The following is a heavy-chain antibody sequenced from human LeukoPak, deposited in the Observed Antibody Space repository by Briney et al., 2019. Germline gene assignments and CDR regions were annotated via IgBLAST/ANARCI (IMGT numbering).Heavy chain of an antibody. Sequence: GGSLRLSCAASGFTFSNAWMSWVRQAPGKGLEWVGRIKSKTDGGTTDYAAPVKGRFTISRDDSKNTLYLQMNSLKTEDTAVYYCTTVMVARYSSEPFDYWGQGSLVTVSS. J-gene: IGHJ4*02. CDR1: GFTFSNAW. CDR3: TTVMVARYSSEPFDY. D-gene: IGHD6-19*01. V-gene: IGHV3-15*01. CDR2: IKSKTDGGTT.